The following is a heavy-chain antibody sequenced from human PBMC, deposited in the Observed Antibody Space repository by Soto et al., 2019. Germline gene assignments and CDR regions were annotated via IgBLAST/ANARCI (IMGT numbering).Heavy chain of an antibody. J-gene: IGHJ3*02. CDR3: ARDGTYSGGWYFAFDI. CDR2: INAGNGNT. V-gene: IGHV1-3*01. D-gene: IGHD6-19*01. Sequence: QVQLVQSGAEVKKPGASVKVSCKASGYTFTSYAMHWVRQAPGQRLEWMGWINAGNGNTKYSQKFQGRVTITRDTSASKAYMELSSLRAEDTAVYYCARDGTYSGGWYFAFDIWGQGTMVTVSS. CDR1: GYTFTSYA.